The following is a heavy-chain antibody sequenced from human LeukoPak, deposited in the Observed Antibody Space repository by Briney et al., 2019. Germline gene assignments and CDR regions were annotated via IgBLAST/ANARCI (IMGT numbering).Heavy chain of an antibody. V-gene: IGHV4-39*01. D-gene: IGHD3-10*01. J-gene: IGHJ4*02. CDR3: ARHEGTYYYVSGSYLWGPRAFDY. Sequence: SETLSLTCTVSGGSISSSSYYWGWIRQPPGKGLEWIGSIYYSGSTYYNPSLKSRVTISVDTSKNQFSLKLSSVTAADTAVYYCARHEGTYYYVSGSYLWGPRAFDYWGQGTLVTVSS. CDR2: IYYSGST. CDR1: GGSISSSSYY.